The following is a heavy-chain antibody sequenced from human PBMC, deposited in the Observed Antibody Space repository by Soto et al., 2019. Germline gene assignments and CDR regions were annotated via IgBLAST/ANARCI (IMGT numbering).Heavy chain of an antibody. D-gene: IGHD6-19*01. V-gene: IGHV4-34*01. CDR1: NGSFSDYF. Sequence: SETLSLTCGVYNGSFSDYFWNWIRQPPGKGLEWIGEIKESGFATYNPSLKRRVTMSVDTANNQFSLKVTSVTAADTDVYYCARGKSSGPLYYFDTWGLGTLVTVSS. J-gene: IGHJ4*02. CDR3: ARGKSSGPLYYFDT. CDR2: IKESGFA.